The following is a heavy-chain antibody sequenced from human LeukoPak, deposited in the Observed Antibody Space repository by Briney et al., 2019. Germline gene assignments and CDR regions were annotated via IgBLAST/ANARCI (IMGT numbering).Heavy chain of an antibody. J-gene: IGHJ3*02. D-gene: IGHD2-2*02. CDR2: IYYSGSA. V-gene: IGHV4-31*03. Sequence: SETLSLTCTVSGGSISSGGYYWSWIRQHPGKGLEWIGYIYYSGSAYYNPSLKSRVTISVDTSKNQFSLKLSSVTAADTAVYYCARGFVVVPAAIRLSAFDIWGQGTMVTVSS. CDR1: GGSISSGGYY. CDR3: ARGFVVVPAAIRLSAFDI.